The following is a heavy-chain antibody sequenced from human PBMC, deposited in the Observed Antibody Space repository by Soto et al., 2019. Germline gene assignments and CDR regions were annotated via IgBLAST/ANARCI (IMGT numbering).Heavy chain of an antibody. CDR3: AKVVGGGGWHDNAFDI. Sequence: GGSLRLSCAASGFTFSRYAMSWVRQAPGRGLEWVSAITGSSSITYYADSVKGRFTISRDHSKNTLYLQMNSLKAEDKALYYFAKVVGGGGWHDNAFDIWGHGTMVTVSS. V-gene: IGHV3-23*01. D-gene: IGHD6-19*01. CDR1: GFTFSRYA. J-gene: IGHJ3*02. CDR2: ITGSSSIT.